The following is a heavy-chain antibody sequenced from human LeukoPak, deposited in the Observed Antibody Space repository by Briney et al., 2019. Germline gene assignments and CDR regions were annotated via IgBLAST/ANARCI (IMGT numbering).Heavy chain of an antibody. D-gene: IGHD4/OR15-4a*01. CDR1: GFTLSNYW. Sequence: GGSLRLSCVVSGFTLSNYWMHWVRQAPGKGLVWVSHIKGDGSNIQYADSVRGRFTISTDSASNTLYLQMNSLRVEDTAVYYCARDDSGPQAFDMWGQGTMATVSS. CDR3: ARDDSGPQAFDM. J-gene: IGHJ3*02. V-gene: IGHV3-74*01. CDR2: IKGDGSNI.